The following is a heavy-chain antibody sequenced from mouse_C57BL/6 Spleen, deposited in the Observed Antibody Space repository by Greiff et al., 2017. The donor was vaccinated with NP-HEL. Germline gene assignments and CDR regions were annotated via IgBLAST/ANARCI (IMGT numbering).Heavy chain of an antibody. CDR1: GYSFTSYD. V-gene: IGHV1-66*01. J-gene: IGHJ2*01. D-gene: IGHD1-2*01. Sequence: VKLMESGPELVKPGASVKISCKASGYSFTSYDIHWVKQRPGQGLEWIGWIYPGSGNTKYNEKFKGKATLTADTSSSTAYMQLSSLTSEDSAVYYCARFHYYGGDYWGQGTTLTVSS. CDR3: ARFHYYGGDY. CDR2: IYPGSGNT.